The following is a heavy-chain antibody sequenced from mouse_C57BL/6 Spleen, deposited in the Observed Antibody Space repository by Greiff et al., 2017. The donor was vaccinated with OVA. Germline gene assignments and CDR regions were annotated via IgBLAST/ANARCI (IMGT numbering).Heavy chain of an antibody. CDR3: ARAGTVPYYYAMDY. D-gene: IGHD1-1*01. J-gene: IGHJ4*01. CDR1: GFTFTDYY. Sequence: EVQGVESGGGLVQPGGSLSLSCAASGFTFTDYYMSWVRQPPGRALEWLGFIRNKANGYTTEYSASVKGRFTISRDNSQSILYLQMNALRAEDSATYYCARAGTVPYYYAMDYWGQGTSVTVSS. CDR2: IRNKANGYTT. V-gene: IGHV7-3*01.